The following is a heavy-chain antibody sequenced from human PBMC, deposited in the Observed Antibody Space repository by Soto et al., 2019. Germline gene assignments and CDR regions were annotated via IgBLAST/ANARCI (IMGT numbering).Heavy chain of an antibody. V-gene: IGHV1-69*01. J-gene: IGHJ1*01. Sequence: QVQLVQSGAEVKKPGSSVKVSCKASGGTFSSYAISWVRQAPGQGLEWMGGIIPIFGTANYAQKFQGRVTITADESTSKDYMELSSLRSDDTAGYYCARSGSSTSCITGFQQWGQGTLVTVSS. CDR2: IIPIFGTA. D-gene: IGHD2-2*01. CDR1: GGTFSSYA. CDR3: ARSGSSTSCITGFQQ.